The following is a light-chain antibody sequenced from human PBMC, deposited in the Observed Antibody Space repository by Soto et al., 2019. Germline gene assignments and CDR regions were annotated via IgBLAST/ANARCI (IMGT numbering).Light chain of an antibody. CDR1: QSVSSS. Sequence: EVVMTQSPATLSVSPGERVTLSCRASQSVSSSLAWYQQKPGQAPRLLIYGASTRATGIPAWFSGSGSGTEFTLTISSLQSEDFAVYYCQQYNNWPLTFGGGTKVEIK. V-gene: IGKV3-15*01. CDR2: GAS. J-gene: IGKJ4*01. CDR3: QQYNNWPLT.